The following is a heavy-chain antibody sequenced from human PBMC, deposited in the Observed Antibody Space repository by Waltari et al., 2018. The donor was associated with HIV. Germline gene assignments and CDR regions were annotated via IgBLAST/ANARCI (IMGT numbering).Heavy chain of an antibody. D-gene: IGHD3-10*01. CDR1: GFIFSNAW. J-gene: IGHJ4*02. Sequence: EVQLVESGGGLVKPGGSLRLSCAASGFIFSNAWMSWVRQAPGKGLEWVCRIKSKRDGGTKDYAAPVKGRFTISRDDSKNTLYLRMNTLKTEDTAVYYCTTGAEDLWRVYWGQGNLVTVSS. CDR3: TTGAEDLWRVY. CDR2: IKSKRDGGTK. V-gene: IGHV3-15*01.